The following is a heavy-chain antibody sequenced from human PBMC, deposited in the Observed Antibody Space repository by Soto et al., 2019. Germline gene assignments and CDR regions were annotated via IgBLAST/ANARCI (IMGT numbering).Heavy chain of an antibody. D-gene: IGHD5-12*01. CDR3: ARGIHRWPQLGYCDL. CDR1: GGTFSSYT. CDR2: IIPIFGTA. Sequence: QVQLVQSGAEVKKPGSSVTVSCKASGGTFSSYTISWVRQAPGQGLEWMGGIIPIFGTANYAQKFQGRVTITADESTDIAYIKVSSLRSEDTAVYYCARGIHRWPQLGYCDLWGRGTLVTVTS. V-gene: IGHV1-69*12. J-gene: IGHJ2*01.